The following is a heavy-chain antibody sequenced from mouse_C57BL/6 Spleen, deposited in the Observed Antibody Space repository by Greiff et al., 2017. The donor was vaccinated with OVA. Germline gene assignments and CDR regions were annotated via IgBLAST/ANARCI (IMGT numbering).Heavy chain of an antibody. D-gene: IGHD1-1*01. CDR1: GFTFSDFY. V-gene: IGHV7-1*01. J-gene: IGHJ1*03. CDR3: ARALYGSNWYFDV. CDR2: SRNKANDYTT. Sequence: EVQLVESGGGLVQSGRSLRLSCATSGFTFSDFYMEWVRQAPGKGLEWIAASRNKANDYTTEYSASVKGRFIVSRDTSQSILYLQMNALRAEDTAIYYCARALYGSNWYFDVWGTGTTVTVSS.